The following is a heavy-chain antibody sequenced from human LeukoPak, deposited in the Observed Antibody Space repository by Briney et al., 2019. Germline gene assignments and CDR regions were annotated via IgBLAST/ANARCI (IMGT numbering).Heavy chain of an antibody. CDR1: GGYISSYY. Sequence: SETLSLTCTVSGGYISSYYWSWIRQRPGKGLEWIGYIYYSGSTNYNPSLKSRVTISVDTSKNQFSLKLSSVTAADTAVYYCARDRGSAVAGIYYYYGMDVWGQGTTVTVSS. D-gene: IGHD6-19*01. CDR3: ARDRGSAVAGIYYYYGMDV. J-gene: IGHJ6*02. CDR2: IYYSGST. V-gene: IGHV4-59*01.